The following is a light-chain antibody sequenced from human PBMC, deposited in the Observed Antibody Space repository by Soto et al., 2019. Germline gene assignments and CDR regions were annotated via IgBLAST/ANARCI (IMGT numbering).Light chain of an antibody. Sequence: EIVMTQSPATLSVSPGERATLSCRASQSVSSNLAWYQQKPGQAPRLLIYGASTRATGIPARFSGSGSGTEFTLTISSLQSEHFAVYYCQQYNNWPWTLGQGTKVDIK. V-gene: IGKV3-15*01. J-gene: IGKJ1*01. CDR3: QQYNNWPWT. CDR1: QSVSSN. CDR2: GAS.